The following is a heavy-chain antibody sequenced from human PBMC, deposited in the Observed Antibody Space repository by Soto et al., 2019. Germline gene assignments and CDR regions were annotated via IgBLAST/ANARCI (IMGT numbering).Heavy chain of an antibody. CDR2: ISYDGGSK. D-gene: IGHD3-3*02. CDR1: GFTFSTYG. Sequence: GGSLRLSCEASGFTFSTYGMHWVRQAPGKGLEWVAVISYDGGSKYYADSVKGRFTISRDNSKNTLYLQMNSLRAEDTAVYYCATDLRHFALSDVWGQGTAVTVS. CDR3: ATDLRHFALSDV. J-gene: IGHJ6*01. V-gene: IGHV3-30-3*01.